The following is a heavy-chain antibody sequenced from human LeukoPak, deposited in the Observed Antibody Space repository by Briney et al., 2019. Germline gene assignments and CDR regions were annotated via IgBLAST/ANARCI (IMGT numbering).Heavy chain of an antibody. CDR3: ARRHDTAMVSDL. CDR2: IYYSGST. J-gene: IGHJ2*01. Sequence: PSETLSLTCTVSGGPISSYYWSWIRQPPGKGLEWIGYIYYSGSTNYNPSLKSRVTISVDTSKNQFSLKLRSVTAADTAVYYCARRHDTAMVSDLWGRGTLVTVSS. CDR1: GGPISSYY. V-gene: IGHV4-59*08. D-gene: IGHD5-18*01.